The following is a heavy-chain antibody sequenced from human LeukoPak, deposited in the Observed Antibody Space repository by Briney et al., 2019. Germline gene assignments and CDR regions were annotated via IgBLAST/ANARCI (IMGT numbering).Heavy chain of an antibody. CDR3: ASTDDYVGATAFDY. J-gene: IGHJ4*02. V-gene: IGHV1-69*13. CDR2: IIPIFGTA. D-gene: IGHD1-26*01. CDR1: GGTFSSYA. Sequence: SVKVSCKASGGTFSSYAISWVRQAPGQGLEWMGGIIPIFGTANYAQKFQGRVTVTADESTSTAYMELSSLRSEDTAVYYCASTDDYVGATAFDYWGQGTLVTVSS.